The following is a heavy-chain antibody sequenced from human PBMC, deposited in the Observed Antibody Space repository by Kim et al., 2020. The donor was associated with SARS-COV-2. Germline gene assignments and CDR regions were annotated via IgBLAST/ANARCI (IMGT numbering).Heavy chain of an antibody. CDR2: INHSGST. CDR3: ARGYHRRDYGSGSYYYFDY. D-gene: IGHD3-10*01. J-gene: IGHJ4*02. Sequence: SETLSLTCAVYGGSFSGYYWSWIRQPPGKGLEWIGEINHSGSTNYNPSLKSRVTISVDTSKNQFSLKLSSVTAADTAVYYCARGYHRRDYGSGSYYYFDYWGQGTLVTVSS. CDR1: GGSFSGYY. V-gene: IGHV4-34*01.